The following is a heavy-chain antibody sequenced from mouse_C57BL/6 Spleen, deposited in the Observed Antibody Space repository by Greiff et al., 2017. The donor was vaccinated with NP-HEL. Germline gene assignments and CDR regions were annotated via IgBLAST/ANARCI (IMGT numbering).Heavy chain of an antibody. J-gene: IGHJ1*03. D-gene: IGHD2-2*01. CDR3: ARSGGYYWYFDV. Sequence: QVQLQQPGAELVKPGASVKLSCKASGYTFTSYWMQWVKQRPGQGLEWIGEIDPSDSYTNYNEKFKSKATLTVDKSSSTAYMQLSSLTSEDSAVYYCARSGGYYWYFDVWGTGTTVTVSS. CDR1: GYTFTSYW. CDR2: IDPSDSYT. V-gene: IGHV1-50*01.